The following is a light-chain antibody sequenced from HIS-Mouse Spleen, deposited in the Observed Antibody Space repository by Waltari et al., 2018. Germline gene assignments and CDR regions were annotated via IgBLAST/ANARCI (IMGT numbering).Light chain of an antibody. CDR3: SSYTSSSTLV. V-gene: IGLV2-14*03. Sequence: QSALTQPASVSGSPGQSITISCTGTSSDVGGHNSVSCYQQHPGKAPNLMIYDVSNRHAGVSNRVSCSKTGSTASLTISGLQAEDEADYYCSSYTSSSTLVFGGGTKLTVL. J-gene: IGLJ2*01. CDR1: SSDVGGHNS. CDR2: DVS.